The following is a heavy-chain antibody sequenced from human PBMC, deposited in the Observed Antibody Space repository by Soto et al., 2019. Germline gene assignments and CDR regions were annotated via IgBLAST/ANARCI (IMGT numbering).Heavy chain of an antibody. CDR3: ARANGYLNSHLDS. CDR2: VNLDGSRP. Sequence: PXVSLRLSCAASGFTFSGFWMYWVRQAPGKGLVWVSRVNLDGSRPTFADSVKGRFTISRDNAKNTLYLQMNSLRAEDTAVYYCARANGYLNSHLDSWGQGTLVTVSS. V-gene: IGHV3-74*01. D-gene: IGHD5-18*01. J-gene: IGHJ4*02. CDR1: GFTFSGFW.